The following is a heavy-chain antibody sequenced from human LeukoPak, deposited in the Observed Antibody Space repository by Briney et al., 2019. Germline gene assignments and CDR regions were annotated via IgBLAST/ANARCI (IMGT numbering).Heavy chain of an antibody. J-gene: IGHJ4*02. D-gene: IGHD1-26*01. Sequence: GGSLRLPCAASGFTFSSYAMSWVRQAPGKGLEWVSAISGSGGSTYYADSVKGRFTISRDNSKNTLYLQMNSLRAEDTAVYYCAKDDSGSYYPNYFDYWGQGTLVTVSS. V-gene: IGHV3-23*01. CDR3: AKDDSGSYYPNYFDY. CDR2: ISGSGGST. CDR1: GFTFSSYA.